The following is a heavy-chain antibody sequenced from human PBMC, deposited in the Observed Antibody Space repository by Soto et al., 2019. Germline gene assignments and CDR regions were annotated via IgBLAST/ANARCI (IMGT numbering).Heavy chain of an antibody. CDR3: ARDRKSSGWLDAFDI. Sequence: ASVKVSCKASGYTFTSYGISWVRQDPGQGLEWMGWISAYNGNTNYAQKLQGRVTMTTDTSTSTAYMELRSLRSDDTAVYYCARDRKSSGWLDAFDIWGQGTMVTVSS. J-gene: IGHJ3*02. D-gene: IGHD6-19*01. CDR1: GYTFTSYG. CDR2: ISAYNGNT. V-gene: IGHV1-18*01.